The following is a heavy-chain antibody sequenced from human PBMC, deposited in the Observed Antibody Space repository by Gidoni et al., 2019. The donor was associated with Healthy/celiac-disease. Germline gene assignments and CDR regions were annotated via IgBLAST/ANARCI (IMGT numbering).Heavy chain of an antibody. D-gene: IGHD3-22*01. CDR2: IIPIFGTA. V-gene: IGHV1-69*01. CDR1: GGPFSSYA. Sequence: QVQLVQSGAEVKKPGSSVKVSCKASGGPFSSYAISWVRQAPGQGLEWMGGIIPIFGTANYAQKFQGRVTITADESTSTAYMELSSLRSEDTAVYYCASAPYYYDSSGYANFDYWGQGTLVTVSS. CDR3: ASAPYYYDSSGYANFDY. J-gene: IGHJ4*02.